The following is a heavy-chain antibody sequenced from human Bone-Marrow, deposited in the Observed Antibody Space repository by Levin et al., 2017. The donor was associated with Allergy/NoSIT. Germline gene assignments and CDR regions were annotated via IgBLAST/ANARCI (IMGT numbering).Heavy chain of an antibody. CDR1: GFKFHDYA. D-gene: IGHD3-10*01. CDR3: VKDMGGFGELSADY. J-gene: IGHJ4*02. CDR2: INWNSVSI. V-gene: IGHV3-9*01. Sequence: SLKISCAASGFKFHDYAMHWVRQAPGKGLEWVARINWNSVSIGYAESVKSRFIISRDNAKNTLFLQMNSLRPEDTALYYCVKDMGGFGELSADYWGQGTRVTVSS.